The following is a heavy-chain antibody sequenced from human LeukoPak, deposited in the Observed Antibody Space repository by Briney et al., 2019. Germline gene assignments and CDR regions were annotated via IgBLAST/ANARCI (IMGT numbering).Heavy chain of an antibody. Sequence: GGSLRLSCVASGFTFSSYWMHWVRQAPGKGLVWVSRFNRDGSSTRYADSVKGRFAFSRDNAKNTLYLQMNSLRAEDTAVYYCARASRSSLYCSGGSCLDYWGQGTLVTVSS. CDR1: GFTFSSYW. CDR3: ARASRSSLYCSGGSCLDY. CDR2: FNRDGSST. V-gene: IGHV3-74*01. D-gene: IGHD2-15*01. J-gene: IGHJ4*02.